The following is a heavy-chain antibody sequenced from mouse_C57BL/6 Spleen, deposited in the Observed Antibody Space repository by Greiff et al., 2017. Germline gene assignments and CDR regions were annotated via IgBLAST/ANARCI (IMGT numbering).Heavy chain of an antibody. V-gene: IGHV5-9*01. CDR3: ARQGSSSYYFDY. Sequence: EVKLVESGGGLVKPGGSLKLSCAASGFTFSSYTMSWVRQTPETRLEWVATISGGGGNTYYPDSVKGRFTISRDNAKNTLYLQMSSLRSEDTALYYCARQGSSSYYFDYWGQGTTLTVSS. D-gene: IGHD1-1*01. J-gene: IGHJ2*01. CDR2: ISGGGGNT. CDR1: GFTFSSYT.